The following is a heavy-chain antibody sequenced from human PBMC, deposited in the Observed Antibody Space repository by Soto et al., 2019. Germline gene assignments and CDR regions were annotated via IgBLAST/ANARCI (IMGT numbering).Heavy chain of an antibody. CDR3: ARDPSESGNSYDAFDI. V-gene: IGHV1-18*01. Sequence: ASVKVSCRASGYTFTSYGSSWVRQAPGQGLEWMGWISAYNGNTNYAQKLQGRVTMATDTSTSTAYMELRSLRSDDTAVYYCARDPSESGNSYDAFDIWGQRTMVPV. CDR1: GYTFTSYG. D-gene: IGHD2-15*01. CDR2: ISAYNGNT. J-gene: IGHJ3*02.